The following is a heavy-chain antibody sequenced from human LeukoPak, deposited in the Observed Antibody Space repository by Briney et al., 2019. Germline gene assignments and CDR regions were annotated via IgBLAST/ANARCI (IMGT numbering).Heavy chain of an antibody. CDR2: INHSGST. V-gene: IGHV4-34*01. Sequence: SETLSLTCAVYGGSFSGYYWSWIRQTPGKGLEWIGEINHSGSTNYNPSLKGRVTISVDTSKNQFSLKLSSVTAADTAVYYCASPIAARRHAFDIWGQGTMVTVSS. CDR1: GGSFSGYY. D-gene: IGHD6-6*01. CDR3: ASPIAARRHAFDI. J-gene: IGHJ3*02.